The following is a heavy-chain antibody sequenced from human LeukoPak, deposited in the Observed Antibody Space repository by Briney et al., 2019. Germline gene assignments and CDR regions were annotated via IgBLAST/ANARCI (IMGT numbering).Heavy chain of an antibody. V-gene: IGHV3-49*04. CDR2: IRSRSNGCTS. CDR3: TYDSSGYNYYFDH. Sequence: GGSLRLSCTASGFTFGDFAMTWVRQAPGKGLECIGFIRSRSNGCTSEYAASVKGRVTFSRDDSQSIAYLQMNSLKTEDTAVYFCTYDSSGYNYYFDHWGQGTLVTVSS. D-gene: IGHD3-22*01. J-gene: IGHJ4*02. CDR1: GFTFGDFA.